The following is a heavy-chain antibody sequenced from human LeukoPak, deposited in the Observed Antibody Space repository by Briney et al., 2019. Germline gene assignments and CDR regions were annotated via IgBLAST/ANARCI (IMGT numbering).Heavy chain of an antibody. D-gene: IGHD1-1*01. J-gene: IGHJ4*02. Sequence: GGSLRLSCAASGFSFSNYAMSWVRQAPARGPEWVSSIRGGGDTFYADSVKGRFTLSRDDSRNTVYLQLNNLRVEDTAIYYCAKANWVSNADAVWWGQGTQVTVSS. CDR3: AKANWVSNADAVW. V-gene: IGHV3-23*01. CDR1: GFSFSNYA. CDR2: IRGGGDT.